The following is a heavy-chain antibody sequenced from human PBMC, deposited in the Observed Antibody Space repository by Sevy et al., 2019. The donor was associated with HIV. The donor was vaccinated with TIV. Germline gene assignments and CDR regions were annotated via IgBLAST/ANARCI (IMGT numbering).Heavy chain of an antibody. V-gene: IGHV3-7*01. Sequence: GGSLRLSCAASGFNIRVYWMLWVRQAPGNGLEWVANINEDGSTKYYLESVKGRFTISRDNAENSVFLQMNSLRVEDTAVYYCVRALFKADSLWGQGTLVTVSS. CDR1: GFNIRVYW. CDR2: INEDGSTK. CDR3: VRALFKADSL. D-gene: IGHD2-21*01. J-gene: IGHJ4*02.